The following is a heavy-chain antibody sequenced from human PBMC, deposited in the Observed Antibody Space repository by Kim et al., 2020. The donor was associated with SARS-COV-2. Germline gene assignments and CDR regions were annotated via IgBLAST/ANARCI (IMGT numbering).Heavy chain of an antibody. Sequence: GGSLRLSCAASGFTFDDYAMHWVRQAPGKGLEWVSGISWNSGSIGYADSVKGRFTISRDNAKNSLYLQMNSLRAEDTALYYCAKDGSYYYYYYGMDVWGQGTTVTVSS. J-gene: IGHJ6*02. V-gene: IGHV3-9*01. CDR3: AKDGSYYYYYYGMDV. CDR1: GFTFDDYA. D-gene: IGHD1-26*01. CDR2: ISWNSGSI.